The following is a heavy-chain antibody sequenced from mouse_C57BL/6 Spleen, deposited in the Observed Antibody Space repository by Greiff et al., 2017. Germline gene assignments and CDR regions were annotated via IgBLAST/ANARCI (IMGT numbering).Heavy chain of an antibody. CDR2: IHPNSGST. J-gene: IGHJ1*03. V-gene: IGHV1-64*01. CDR3: APAFYWYFDV. Sequence: QVQLKQPGAELVKPGASVKLSCKASGYTFTSYWMHWVKQRPGQGLEWIGMIHPNSGSTNYNEKFKSKATLTVDKSSSTAYMQLSSLTSEDSAVYYCAPAFYWYFDVWGTGTTVTVTT. CDR1: GYTFTSYW. D-gene: IGHD3-1*01.